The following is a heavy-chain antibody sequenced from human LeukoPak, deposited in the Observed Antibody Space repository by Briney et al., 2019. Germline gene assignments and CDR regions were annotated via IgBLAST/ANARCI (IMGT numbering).Heavy chain of an antibody. Sequence: PGGSLRLSCAASGFTLSDYYMNWVRQAPGKGLEWVSFLSGSGEIIYYADSVKGRFTISRDNAKNSLYLQMNSLRAEDTAVDHCARAGQNNWFDPWGQGTLVTVSS. J-gene: IGHJ5*02. V-gene: IGHV3-11*01. CDR2: LSGSGEII. CDR3: ARAGQNNWFDP. CDR1: GFTLSDYY.